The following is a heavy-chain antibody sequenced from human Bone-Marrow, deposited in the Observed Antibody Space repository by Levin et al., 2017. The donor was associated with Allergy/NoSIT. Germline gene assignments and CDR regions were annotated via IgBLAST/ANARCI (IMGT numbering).Heavy chain of an antibody. V-gene: IGHV3-30*03. D-gene: IGHD3-10*02. CDR2: VSYDGSDK. J-gene: IGHJ6*03. CDR1: GFTFSSYG. Sequence: AGGSLRLSCAASGFTFSSYGMHWVRQAPGKGLEWVSFVSYDGSDKDYADSVKGRFTVSRDRSKNTLYLHMSSLRVDDTAVYYCARVLMSYYMDVWGKGTTVTVSS. CDR3: ARVLMSYYMDV.